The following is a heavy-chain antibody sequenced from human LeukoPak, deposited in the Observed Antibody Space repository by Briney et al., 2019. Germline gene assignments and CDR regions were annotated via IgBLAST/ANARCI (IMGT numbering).Heavy chain of an antibody. V-gene: IGHV3-23*01. D-gene: IGHD2-2*02. CDR2: ISGSGGST. CDR3: ARYCSTTSCYTGYYYGMAV. J-gene: IGHJ6*02. CDR1: GFTFSSYA. Sequence: GGSLRLSCAASGFTFSSYAMTWVRQAPGKGLEWVSAISGSGGSTYYADSVKGRFTISRDNSKNTLYLQMNSLRAEDTAVYYCARYCSTTSCYTGYYYGMAVWGQGPTVTASS.